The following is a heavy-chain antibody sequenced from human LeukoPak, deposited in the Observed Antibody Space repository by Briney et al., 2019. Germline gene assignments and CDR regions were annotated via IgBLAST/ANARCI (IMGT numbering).Heavy chain of an antibody. D-gene: IGHD5-18*01. Sequence: PGGSLRLSCAASGFTVSSNYMSWVRQAPGKGLEWVSVIYSGGSTYYADSVKGRFTISRDNSKNTLYLQMNSLRAEDTAVYYCARDLGGIRLWPDAFDIWGQGTMVTVSS. V-gene: IGHV3-66*01. J-gene: IGHJ3*02. CDR1: GFTVSSNY. CDR2: IYSGGST. CDR3: ARDLGGIRLWPDAFDI.